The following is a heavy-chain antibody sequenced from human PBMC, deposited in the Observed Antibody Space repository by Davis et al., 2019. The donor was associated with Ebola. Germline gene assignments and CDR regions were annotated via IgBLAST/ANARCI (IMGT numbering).Heavy chain of an antibody. J-gene: IGHJ6*02. D-gene: IGHD3-16*01. CDR3: ARDSADYMGGMDV. Sequence: PGGSLRLSCAASGFTVSSNYMSWVRQAPGKGLEWVSVIYSGGSTYYADSVKGRFTISRDNSKNTLYLQMNSLRAEDTAVYYCARDSADYMGGMDVWGQGTTVTVSS. CDR1: GFTVSSNY. CDR2: IYSGGST. V-gene: IGHV3-53*01.